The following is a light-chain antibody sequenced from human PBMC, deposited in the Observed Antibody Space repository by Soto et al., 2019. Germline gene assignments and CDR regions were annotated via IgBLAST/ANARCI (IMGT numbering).Light chain of an antibody. CDR1: HSVTTH. CDR3: QQRSDSIT. Sequence: EIVLTQSPDTLSLSPREGATLSCWASHSVTTHLAWFQQRPGQTPRLLIYDASTRAPGIPARFSGRGSGADFTLTISSLEPEDFAVYYCQQRSDSITFCQVTRLEIK. J-gene: IGKJ5*01. V-gene: IGKV3-11*01. CDR2: DAS.